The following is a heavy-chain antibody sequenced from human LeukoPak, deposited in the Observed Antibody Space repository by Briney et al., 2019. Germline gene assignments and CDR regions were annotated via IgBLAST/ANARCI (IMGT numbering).Heavy chain of an antibody. J-gene: IGHJ4*02. D-gene: IGHD6-19*01. V-gene: IGHV3-23*01. CDR1: GFTFTTYA. CDR2: INSGGGGT. Sequence: GSLRLSCAASGFTFTTYAMSWVRQAPGKGLAWVSAINSGGGGTHYADSVRGRFTISRDNSKNTVYLQMNSLRAEDTAVYYCTKPLRGWYDFDYWGQGTLVTVSS. CDR3: TKPLRGWYDFDY.